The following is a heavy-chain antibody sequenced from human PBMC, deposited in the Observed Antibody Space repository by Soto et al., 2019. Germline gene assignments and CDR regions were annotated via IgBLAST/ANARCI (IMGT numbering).Heavy chain of an antibody. V-gene: IGHV4-34*01. CDR1: GGSFSGYY. J-gene: IGHJ5*02. CDR3: ARAWGYSSNSGNWFDP. Sequence: SETLSLTCAVYGGSFSGYYWSWIRQPPGKGLEWIGEINHSGSTNYNPSLKSRVTISVDTSKNQFSLKLSSVTAADTAVYYCARAWGYSSNSGNWFDPWGQGTLVTVSS. CDR2: INHSGST. D-gene: IGHD6-13*01.